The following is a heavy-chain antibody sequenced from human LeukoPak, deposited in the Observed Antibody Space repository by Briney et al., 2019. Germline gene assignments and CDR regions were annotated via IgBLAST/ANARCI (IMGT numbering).Heavy chain of an antibody. V-gene: IGHV3-7*03. CDR2: IKQDGSEK. D-gene: IGHD4-17*01. CDR3: ARDSYGRGGFPTYYYYYGMDV. CDR1: GFTFSSYW. J-gene: IGHJ6*02. Sequence: QPGGSLRLSCAASGFTFSSYWMSWVRQAPGKGLEWVANIKQDGSEKYYVDSVKGRFTISRDNAKNSLYLQMNSLRAEDTAVYYCARDSYGRGGFPTYYYYYGMDVWGQGTTVTVSS.